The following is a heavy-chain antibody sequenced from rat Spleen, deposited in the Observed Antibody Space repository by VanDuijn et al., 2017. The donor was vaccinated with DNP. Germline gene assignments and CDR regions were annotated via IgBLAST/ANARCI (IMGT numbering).Heavy chain of an antibody. CDR1: GFPLTSYG. D-gene: IGHD5-1*01. V-gene: IGHV2-16*01. CDR3: ARSRLGAYYYAMDA. CDR2: IWSGGST. Sequence: QVQLKESGPGLVQPSQTLSLTCTVSGFPLTSYGVSWVRQPPGKGLVWIGAIWSGGSTDYNSALKSRLSISRDTSKSQVLLKMSSLQTEDTAMYFCARSRLGAYYYAMDAWGQGTSVTVSS. J-gene: IGHJ4*01.